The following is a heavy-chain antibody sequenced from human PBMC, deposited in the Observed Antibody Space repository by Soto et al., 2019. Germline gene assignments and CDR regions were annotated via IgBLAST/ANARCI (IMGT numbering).Heavy chain of an antibody. CDR1: GGSVSSGSYY. V-gene: IGHV4-61*01. D-gene: IGHD3-10*01. CDR3: ARGPRITMVRGVITQLSTVDY. CDR2: IYHSGST. Sequence: ASETLSLTCTVSGGSVSSGSYYWSWIRQPPGKGLEWIGYIYHSGSTNYNPSLKSRVTISVDTSKNQFSLKLSSVTAADTAVYYCARGPRITMVRGVITQLSTVDYWGQGTLVTVSS. J-gene: IGHJ4*02.